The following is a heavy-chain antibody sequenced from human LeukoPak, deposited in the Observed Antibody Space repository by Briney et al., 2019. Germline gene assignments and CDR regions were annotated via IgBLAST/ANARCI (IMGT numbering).Heavy chain of an antibody. CDR1: GFTFSNYN. V-gene: IGHV3-21*04. CDR2: ITLSRPYI. D-gene: IGHD2/OR15-2a*01. Sequence: PRESLRLSCAASGFTFSNYNMNWVRQAPGKGLEWVSSITLSRPYISYADSVKGRFTISRDNAKSSLYLQMNSLRAEDTAVYYCARDIGYHTLDYWGQGGLVTLSA. J-gene: IGHJ4*02. CDR3: ARDIGYHTLDY.